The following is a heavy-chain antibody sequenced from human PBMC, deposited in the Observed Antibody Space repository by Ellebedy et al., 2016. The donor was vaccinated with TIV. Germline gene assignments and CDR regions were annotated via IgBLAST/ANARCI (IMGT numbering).Heavy chain of an antibody. J-gene: IGHJ6*03. D-gene: IGHD3-16*01. V-gene: IGHV3-30*18. CDR3: AKGGTPAYYYYYMDV. Sequence: GESLKISXAASRFTFSIFGLHWVRQAPGKGLEWVALISSDGRKKYYADSVRGRFTISRDNSKNTLYLQMNSLRAEDTAVYYCAKGGTPAYYYYYMDVWGKGTTVTVSS. CDR2: ISSDGRKK. CDR1: RFTFSIFG.